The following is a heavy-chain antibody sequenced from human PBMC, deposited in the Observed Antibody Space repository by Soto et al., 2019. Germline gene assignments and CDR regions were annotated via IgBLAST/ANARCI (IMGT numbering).Heavy chain of an antibody. CDR2: INPHGGST. CDR1: GDPFTSYY. Sequence: ASVKVSFKAPGDPFTSYYLNWVRKAPGQGLEWTGVINPHGGSTKYAKKFQGRVTMTRGTSRSTVYMELRSLRSDDTAIYYCARSSGGNFGIIIAGSNWFDPWGQGTMVTVSS. J-gene: IGHJ5*02. D-gene: IGHD3-3*01. V-gene: IGHV1-46*01. CDR3: ARSSGGNFGIIIAGSNWFDP.